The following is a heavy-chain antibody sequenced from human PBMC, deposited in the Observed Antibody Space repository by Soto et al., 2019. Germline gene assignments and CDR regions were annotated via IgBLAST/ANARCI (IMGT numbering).Heavy chain of an antibody. CDR2: IYFTGST. CDR1: GGAVSSGTYY. J-gene: IGHJ5*02. Sequence: KTSETLSLTCTASGGAVSSGTYYWSWIRQPPGKGLEWIGHIYFTGSTNYNPSLKSRVTMSLDTSRNQFSLKLSSVTAADTAVYYCTRGPPRVQWFDPWGLGTLVTVSS. CDR3: TRGPPRVQWFDP. V-gene: IGHV4-61*01.